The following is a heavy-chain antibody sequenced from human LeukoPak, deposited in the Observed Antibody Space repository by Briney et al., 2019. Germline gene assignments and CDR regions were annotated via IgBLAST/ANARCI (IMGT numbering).Heavy chain of an antibody. CDR2: ISGSGGST. V-gene: IGHV3-23*01. CDR3: AKVSLRYFDHRGGAFDI. Sequence: GGSLRLSCAASGFTFSSYAMSWVRQAPGKGLEWVSAISGSGGSTYYADSVKGRFTISRDNSKNTLYLQMNSLRAGDTAVYYCAKVSLRYFDHRGGAFDIWGQGTMVTVSS. J-gene: IGHJ3*02. CDR1: GFTFSSYA. D-gene: IGHD3-9*01.